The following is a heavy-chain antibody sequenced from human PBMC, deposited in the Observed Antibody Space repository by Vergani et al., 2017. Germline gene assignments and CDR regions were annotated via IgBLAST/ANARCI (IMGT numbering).Heavy chain of an antibody. V-gene: IGHV1-3*01. D-gene: IGHD3-22*01. CDR2: INACNGNT. Sequence: QVQLVQSGAEVKKPGASVKVSCKASGYTFTSYAMHWVRQAPGQRLEWMGWINACNGNTKYSQKFQGRVTITRDTSASTTYMELSSLRSEDTAVYYCARSTDYYDSSGYYYDVFDIWGQGTMVTVSS. CDR3: ARSTDYYDSSGYYYDVFDI. J-gene: IGHJ3*02. CDR1: GYTFTSYA.